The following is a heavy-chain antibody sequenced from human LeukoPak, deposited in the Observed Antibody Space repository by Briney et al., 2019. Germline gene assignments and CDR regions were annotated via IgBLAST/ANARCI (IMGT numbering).Heavy chain of an antibody. V-gene: IGHV3-30*18. D-gene: IGHD6-13*01. CDR3: AKSPEQDSSSWYWSPWYFDL. CDR1: GFTFSSYG. J-gene: IGHJ2*01. CDR2: ISYDGSNK. Sequence: GGSLRLSCAASGFTFSSYGMHWVRQAPGKGLEWVAVISYDGSNKYYADSVKGRFTISRDNSKNTLYLQMNSLRAEDTAVYYCAKSPEQDSSSWYWSPWYFDLWGRGTLVTVSS.